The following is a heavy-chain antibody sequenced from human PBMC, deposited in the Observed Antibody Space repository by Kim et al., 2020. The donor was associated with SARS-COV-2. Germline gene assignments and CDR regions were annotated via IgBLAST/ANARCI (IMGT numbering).Heavy chain of an antibody. V-gene: IGHV7-4-1*02. Sequence: GNPTYAQGFTGRFVFSLDTSVSTAYLQISSLKAEDTAVYYCAREWQQPYHYWGQGTLVTVSS. D-gene: IGHD6-13*01. J-gene: IGHJ4*02. CDR2: GNP. CDR3: AREWQQPYHY.